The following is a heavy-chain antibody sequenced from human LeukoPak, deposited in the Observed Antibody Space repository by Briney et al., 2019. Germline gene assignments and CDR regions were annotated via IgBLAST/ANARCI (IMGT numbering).Heavy chain of an antibody. D-gene: IGHD3-9*01. V-gene: IGHV3-48*03. CDR3: ARMNYDILTGYYLRAFDS. CDR1: GISFSSYV. CDR2: IRSSGSTT. J-gene: IGHJ3*02. Sequence: PGGSLRLSCAASGISFSSYVMNWVRQAPGKGLEWVSYIRSSGSTTYYADSVKGRFTISRDNAKNTLYLQMNSLRAEDTAVYYCARMNYDILTGYYLRAFDSWGQGTMVTVSS.